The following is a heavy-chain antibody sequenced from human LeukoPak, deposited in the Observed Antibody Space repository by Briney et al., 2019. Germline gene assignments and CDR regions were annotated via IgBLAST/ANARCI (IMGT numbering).Heavy chain of an antibody. CDR3: AKALWFGELLLYAFDI. D-gene: IGHD3-10*01. V-gene: IGHV1-18*01. J-gene: IGHJ3*02. CDR2: ISAYNGNT. Sequence: EASVKVSCKASGYTFTSYGISWVRQAPGQGLEWMGWISAYNGNTNYAQKLQGRVTMTTDTSTSTAYMELRSLRSDDTAVYYCAKALWFGELLLYAFDIWGQGTMVTVSS. CDR1: GYTFTSYG.